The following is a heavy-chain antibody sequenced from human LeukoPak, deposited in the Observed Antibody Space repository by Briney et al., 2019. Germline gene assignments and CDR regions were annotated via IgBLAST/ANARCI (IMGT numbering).Heavy chain of an antibody. CDR1: GYTFTSYG. J-gene: IGHJ4*02. D-gene: IGHD6-6*01. CDR2: ISAYNGNT. CDR3: ARYKYSSPPVGFDY. V-gene: IGHV1-18*01. Sequence: ASVKVSCKASGYTFTSYGISWVRQAPGQGLEWMGWISAYNGNTNYAQKLQGRVTMTTDTSTSTAYMELRSLRSDDTAVYYCARYKYSSPPVGFDYWGQGTLVTVSS.